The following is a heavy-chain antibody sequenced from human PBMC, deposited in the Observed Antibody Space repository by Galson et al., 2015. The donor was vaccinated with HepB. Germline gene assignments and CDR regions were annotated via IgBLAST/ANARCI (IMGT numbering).Heavy chain of an antibody. CDR2: INPNSGGT. D-gene: IGHD3-10*01. Sequence: SVKVSCKASGYTSTGYYMHWVRQAPGQGLEWMGWINPNSGGTNYAQKFQGWVTMTRDTSISTAYMELSRLRSDDTAVYYCARDGGEHGSGSWGFDPWGQGTLVTVSS. CDR1: GYTSTGYY. V-gene: IGHV1-2*04. CDR3: ARDGGEHGSGSWGFDP. J-gene: IGHJ5*02.